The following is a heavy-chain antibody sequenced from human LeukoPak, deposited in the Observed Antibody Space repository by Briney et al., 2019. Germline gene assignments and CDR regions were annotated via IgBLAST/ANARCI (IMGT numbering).Heavy chain of an antibody. CDR3: ASTRFGEYTLGDAFDI. CDR2: IRYDGSNK. Sequence: GGSLRLSCAASGFTFSSYGMHWVRQAPGKGLEWVAFIRYDGSNKYYADSVKGRFTISRDNSKNTLYLQMNSLRAEDTAVYYCASTRFGEYTLGDAFDIWGQGTMVTVSS. V-gene: IGHV3-30*02. CDR1: GFTFSSYG. D-gene: IGHD3-10*01. J-gene: IGHJ3*02.